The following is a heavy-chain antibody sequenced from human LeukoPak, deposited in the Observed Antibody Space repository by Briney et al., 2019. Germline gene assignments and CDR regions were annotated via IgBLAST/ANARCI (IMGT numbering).Heavy chain of an antibody. J-gene: IGHJ4*02. CDR3: AKPTSRLGSFDY. V-gene: IGHV4-39*01. D-gene: IGHD2/OR15-2a*01. CDR2: IYYSGST. CDR1: GGSISSSNYY. Sequence: SETLSLTCTVSGGSISSSNYYWGWIRRPPGKGLEWIGSIYYSGSTYYNPSLKSRVPISVDTSKNQFSLKLRSVTAADTAVYYCAKPTSRLGSFDYWGKGTLVTVSS.